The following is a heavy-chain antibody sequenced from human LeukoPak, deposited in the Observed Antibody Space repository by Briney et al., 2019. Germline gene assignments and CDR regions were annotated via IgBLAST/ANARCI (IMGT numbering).Heavy chain of an antibody. J-gene: IGHJ5*02. Sequence: SETLSLTCAVYGGTFSGYYWSWIRQPPGKGLEWIGEINHSGKTNYNPSLKSRLTISVDTSNNQFSLKLSSVTAADTAVYYCARPMIRGVKWFDPWGQGTLVTVSS. CDR1: GGTFSGYY. CDR3: ARPMIRGVKWFDP. V-gene: IGHV4-34*01. CDR2: INHSGKT. D-gene: IGHD3-10*01.